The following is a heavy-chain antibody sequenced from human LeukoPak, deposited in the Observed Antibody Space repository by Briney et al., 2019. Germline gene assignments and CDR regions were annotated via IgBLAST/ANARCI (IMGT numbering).Heavy chain of an antibody. CDR2: ISGSGDNT. CDR1: GFTFSSYA. V-gene: IGHV3-23*01. D-gene: IGHD2-21*02. CDR3: AKDFVVVPGNVNYFDY. J-gene: IGHJ4*02. Sequence: GGTLRLSCAASGFTFSSYAMSWVRQAPGKGLEWVSAISGSGDNTYYADSVKGRFTVSRDNSKNTLYVQMKSLRAEDTAVYYCAKDFVVVPGNVNYFDYWGQGTLVTVSS.